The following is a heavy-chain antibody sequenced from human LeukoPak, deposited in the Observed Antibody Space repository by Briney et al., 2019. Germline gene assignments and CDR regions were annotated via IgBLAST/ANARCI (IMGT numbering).Heavy chain of an antibody. CDR1: GGSISSGDYY. Sequence: SETLSLTCTVSGGSISSGDYYWSWIRQPPGKGLEWIGYIYYNGSTYYNPSLKSRVTISVDTSKNQFSLKLSSVTAADTAVYYCARVVVVVIHDAFDIWGQGTMVTVSS. CDR3: ARVVVVVIHDAFDI. V-gene: IGHV4-30-4*01. CDR2: IYYNGST. D-gene: IGHD3-22*01. J-gene: IGHJ3*02.